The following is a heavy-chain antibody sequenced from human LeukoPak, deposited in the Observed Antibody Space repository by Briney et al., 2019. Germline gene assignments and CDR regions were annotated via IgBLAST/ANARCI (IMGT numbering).Heavy chain of an antibody. J-gene: IGHJ4*02. CDR3: ARGRITKDY. CDR1: GFTFSSYW. CDR2: INQDGSEK. D-gene: IGHD3-10*01. V-gene: IGHV3-7*05. Sequence: GGSLRLSCAASGFTFSSYWMTWVRQAPGKGLEWVANINQDGSEKYYVDSVKGRFTIPRDNAKNSLYLQMNSLRAEDTAVYYCARGRITKDYWGQGTLVTVSS.